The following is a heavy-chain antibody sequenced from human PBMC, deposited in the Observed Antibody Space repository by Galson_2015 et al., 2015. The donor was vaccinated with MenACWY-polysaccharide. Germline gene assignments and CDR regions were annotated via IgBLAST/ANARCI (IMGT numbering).Heavy chain of an antibody. CDR1: GGSISSTTYV. V-gene: IGHV4-39*01. D-gene: IGHD2-8*01. CDR2: IHYSGST. J-gene: IGHJ5*02. Sequence: ETLSLTCTVPGGSISSTTYVWAWIRQLPGKGLEWVGSIHYSGSTTYNSSLKSRVTISVDTSKNQFSLKLSSVTAADTAVYYCARPKPVNGWFDPWGQGTLVTVSS. CDR3: ARPKPVNGWFDP.